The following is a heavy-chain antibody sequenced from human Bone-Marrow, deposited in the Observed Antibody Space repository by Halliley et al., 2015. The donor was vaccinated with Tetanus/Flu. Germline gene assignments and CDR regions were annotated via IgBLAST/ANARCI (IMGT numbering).Heavy chain of an antibody. D-gene: IGHD4-17*01. CDR1: GYSFSNYW. CDR2: IYPGDSDT. J-gene: IGHJ3*01. CDR3: ARLPFANGDLEKSRGFDF. Sequence: QLVQSGAEVKRPGEALKISCKASGYSFSNYWIGWVRQMPGKGLQWMGIIYPGDSDTIYSPSFQGQVTMSADKSISTAYLQWNSLEASDSGMYFCARLPFANGDLEKSRGFDFWGQGTPVTVSS. V-gene: IGHV5-51*03.